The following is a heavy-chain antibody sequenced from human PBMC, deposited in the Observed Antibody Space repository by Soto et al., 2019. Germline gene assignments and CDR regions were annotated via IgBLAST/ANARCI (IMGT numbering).Heavy chain of an antibody. Sequence: PGGSLRLSCAASGFTFSSYGMHWVRQAPGKGLEWVSYISSSSSYTNYADSVKGRFTISRDNAKNSLYLQMNSLRAEDTAVYYCARDSGRDGQHRNDYWGQGTLVTVSS. V-gene: IGHV3-21*05. J-gene: IGHJ4*02. D-gene: IGHD3-10*01. CDR1: GFTFSSYG. CDR3: ARDSGRDGQHRNDY. CDR2: ISSSSSYT.